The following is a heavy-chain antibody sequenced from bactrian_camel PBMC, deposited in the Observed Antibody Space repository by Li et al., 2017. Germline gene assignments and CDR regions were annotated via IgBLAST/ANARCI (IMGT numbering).Heavy chain of an antibody. V-gene: IGHV3S54*01. Sequence: VQLVESGGGSVQAGGSLRLPCAPSSDDYNTNYMVVAWFRQGPGKEREGIAAIYTAGGNAYSADSVKGRFTISQDGANNTVYLQMNRLKSEDSALYYCATGVRGDWSRYKPVSQGTQVTVS. CDR1: SDDYNTNY. CDR2: IYTAGGNA. J-gene: IGHJ4*01. D-gene: IGHD8*01.